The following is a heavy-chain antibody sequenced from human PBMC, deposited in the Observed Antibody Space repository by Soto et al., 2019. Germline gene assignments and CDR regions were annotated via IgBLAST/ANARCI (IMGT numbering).Heavy chain of an antibody. J-gene: IGHJ4*02. D-gene: IGHD3-10*01. CDR3: AKVSRKGSAIGFDY. CDR1: GYTFSNYD. V-gene: IGHV1-8*01. Sequence: QVQLVQSGAELKKPGASVKVSCKASGYTFSNYDMNWVRQATGQGPEWIGWVNPNNGDTGYAQKFXGXVXLTTDISTTTAYMELTSLRSEDTAIYYCAKVSRKGSAIGFDYWGQGTLITVSS. CDR2: VNPNNGDT.